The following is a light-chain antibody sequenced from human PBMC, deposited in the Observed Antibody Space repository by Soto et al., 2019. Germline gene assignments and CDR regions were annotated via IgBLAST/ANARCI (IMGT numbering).Light chain of an antibody. CDR1: SSNIGSNT. CDR2: SNS. Sequence: QAVVTQPPSASGTPGQRVTISCSGSSSNIGSNTVNWYQQLPRTAPKLLIYSNSQRPSGVPDRFSGSKSGTSASLAISGLQSEDEADYYCATWDDSLNGVVFGGGTKLTVL. CDR3: ATWDDSLNGVV. J-gene: IGLJ2*01. V-gene: IGLV1-44*01.